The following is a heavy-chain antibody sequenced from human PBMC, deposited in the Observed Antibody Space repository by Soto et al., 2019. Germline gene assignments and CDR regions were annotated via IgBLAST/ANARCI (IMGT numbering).Heavy chain of an antibody. CDR2: IDWNSGTT. D-gene: IGHD2-21*01. CDR3: VKGRGPYEVKYVMKV. Sequence: ELQLVESGGGLVQPGRSLRLSCATSGFTFDDFAMHWVRQAPGKGLEWVSGIDWNSGTTVHADSVQGRFSTSRDNARNSLYLQMTSLSPEDTALYYCVKGRGPYEVKYVMKVWGQGTTVIVSS. J-gene: IGHJ6*02. CDR1: GFTFDDFA. V-gene: IGHV3-9*01.